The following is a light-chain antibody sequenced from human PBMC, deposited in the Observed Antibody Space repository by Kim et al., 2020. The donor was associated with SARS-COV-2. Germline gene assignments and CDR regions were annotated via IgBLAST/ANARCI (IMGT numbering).Light chain of an antibody. CDR2: EDN. J-gene: IGLJ2*01. CDR3: QSFDSSSVV. V-gene: IGLV6-57*03. CDR1: SGSIATNY. Sequence: GKTVTISGTRSSGSIATNYVQWYQQRPGSAPTIVISEDNQRPSGVPDRFSGSIASSSSSAFLTISGLKTEDEADYYCQSFDSSSVVFGGGTQLTVL.